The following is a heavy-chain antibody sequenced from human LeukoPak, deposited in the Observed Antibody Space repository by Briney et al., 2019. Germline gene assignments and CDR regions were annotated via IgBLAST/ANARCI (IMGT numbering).Heavy chain of an antibody. Sequence: PSETLSLTCTVSGGSISSYYWSWIRQPPGKGLEWIGYIYYTGTTDSNPSLKSRVTISLDTSKNQFSLNLSSVTAADTAVYYCARRWVYDKRAFDAWGQGTMVTVSS. D-gene: IGHD3-16*01. CDR3: ARRWVYDKRAFDA. CDR1: GGSISSYY. CDR2: IYYTGTT. V-gene: IGHV4-59*08. J-gene: IGHJ3*01.